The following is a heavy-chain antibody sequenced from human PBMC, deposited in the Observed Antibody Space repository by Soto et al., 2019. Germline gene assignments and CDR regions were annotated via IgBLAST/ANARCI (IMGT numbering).Heavy chain of an antibody. J-gene: IGHJ5*02. CDR3: ARGREYIRTFDP. Sequence: QVQLVQSGDEVKKPGASVKVSCKASGYTFTSYDINWVRQATGQGLEGMGGMNPNSGNTGYAQKFQGRVTMTRNTSISTAYMELSSLRSEDTAVYYCARGREYIRTFDPWGQGTLVSVSS. V-gene: IGHV1-8*01. CDR2: MNPNSGNT. D-gene: IGHD6-6*01. CDR1: GYTFTSYD.